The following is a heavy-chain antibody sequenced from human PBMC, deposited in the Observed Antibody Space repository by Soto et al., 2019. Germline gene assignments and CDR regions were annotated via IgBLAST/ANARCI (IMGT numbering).Heavy chain of an antibody. J-gene: IGHJ3*02. Sequence: EVQLVESGGGLVQPGGSLRLYCAASGFTFSSYDMHWVRQATGKGLEWVSAIGTAGDTYYPGSVKGRFTISRENAKNSLYLHMNSLRAGDTAVYYCARDRGGAFDIWGQGTMVTVSS. CDR3: ARDRGGAFDI. CDR2: IGTAGDT. CDR1: GFTFSSYD. D-gene: IGHD3-10*01. V-gene: IGHV3-13*01.